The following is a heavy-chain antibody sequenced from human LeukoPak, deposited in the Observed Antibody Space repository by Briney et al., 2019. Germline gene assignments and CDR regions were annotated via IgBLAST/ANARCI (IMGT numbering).Heavy chain of an antibody. CDR1: GGTFSNYA. CDR2: IIPIFGTA. D-gene: IGHD5-24*01. CDR3: ARGDVGGRWLQLPFDY. J-gene: IGHJ4*02. V-gene: IGHV1-69*13. Sequence: ASVKVSCKASGGTFSNYAISWVRQAPGQGLEWMGGIIPIFGTANYAQKFQGRVTITADESTSTAYMELSSLRSEDTAVYYCARGDVGGRWLQLPFDYWGQGTLVTVSS.